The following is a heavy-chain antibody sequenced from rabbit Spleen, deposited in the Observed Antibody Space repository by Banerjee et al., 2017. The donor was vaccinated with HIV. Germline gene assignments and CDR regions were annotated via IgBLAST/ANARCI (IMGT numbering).Heavy chain of an antibody. D-gene: IGHD5-1*01. CDR1: GFSFNSGYD. CDR2: AYAGSSGRT. CDR3: ARDLVAAIGWNFNL. V-gene: IGHV1S40*01. Sequence: QSLEESGGGLVKPGASLTLTCKASGFSFNSGYDMCWVRQAPGKGLEWVACAYAGSSGRTYSATWAKGRFTVSKTSSTTVTLQMTSLTVADTATYFCARDLVAAIGWNFNLWGPGTLVTVS. J-gene: IGHJ4*01.